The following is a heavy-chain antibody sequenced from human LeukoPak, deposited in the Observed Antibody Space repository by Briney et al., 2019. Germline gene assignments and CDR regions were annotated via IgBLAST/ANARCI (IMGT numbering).Heavy chain of an antibody. CDR2: ISAGGGNT. J-gene: IGHJ4*02. V-gene: IGHV3-23*01. D-gene: IGHD5-18*01. Sequence: GGSLRLSCAASGFTFSSYAMSWVRRAPGKGPDWVSSISAGGGNTYYADSVKGRFTISRDNSKNTVYLQMNSLRAEDTAVYYCARAATTSTYGYYYWGQGTLVTVSS. CDR1: GFTFSSYA. CDR3: ARAATTSTYGYYY.